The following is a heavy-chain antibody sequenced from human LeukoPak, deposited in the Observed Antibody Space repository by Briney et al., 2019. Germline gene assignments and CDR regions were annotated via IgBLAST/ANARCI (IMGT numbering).Heavy chain of an antibody. D-gene: IGHD3-22*01. Sequence: ASVKVSCKASGYTFTSYGISWVRQAPGQRLEWMGWINAGNGNTKYSQKFRGRVTITRDTSASTAYMEMSSLRSEDTAVYYCARGSSGYYLFLDFWGQGTLVTVSS. CDR3: ARGSSGYYLFLDF. J-gene: IGHJ4*02. CDR2: INAGNGNT. CDR1: GYTFTSYG. V-gene: IGHV1-3*01.